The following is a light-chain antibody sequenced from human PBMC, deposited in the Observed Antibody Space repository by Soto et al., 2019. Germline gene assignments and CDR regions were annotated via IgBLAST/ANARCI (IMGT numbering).Light chain of an antibody. Sequence: DIVMTQSPDSLAVSLGERANINGKSSQSVLYSSNNKNYLAWYQQKPRQPPKLLIYWASTRESGVPDRFSGSGSGTDFTLPISSLQAEDVAVYYCQQYYSAPWTFGQGTKVELK. J-gene: IGKJ1*01. CDR3: QQYYSAPWT. CDR1: QSVLYSSNNKNY. V-gene: IGKV4-1*01. CDR2: WAS.